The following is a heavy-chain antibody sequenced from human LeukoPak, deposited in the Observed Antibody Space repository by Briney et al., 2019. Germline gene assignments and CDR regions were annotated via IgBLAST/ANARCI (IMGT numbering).Heavy chain of an antibody. V-gene: IGHV4-31*03. CDR1: GGSISSGGYY. Sequence: SETLSLNCTVSGGSISSGGYYWSWIRQHPGKGLEWIGYNYYNGSTYYNPSLKSRVTISVDTSKNQFSLKLSSVTAADMAVYYCARRNYYDSSGPITDYWGQGTLVTVSS. CDR3: ARRNYYDSSGPITDY. CDR2: NYYNGST. J-gene: IGHJ4*02. D-gene: IGHD3-22*01.